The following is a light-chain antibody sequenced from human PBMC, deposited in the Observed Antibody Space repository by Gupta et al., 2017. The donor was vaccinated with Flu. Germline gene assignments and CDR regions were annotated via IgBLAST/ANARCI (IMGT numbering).Light chain of an antibody. V-gene: IGKV3-20*01. CDR3: QQYGSSVPT. CDR1: QSVRSDY. Sequence: TLSLYPGERATLSCRASQSVRSDYLAWYQQKPGQAPRLLMYGASYRATGMPDRFSASGSGTDFTLTINRLDPEDFAVYYCQQYGSSVPTFGQGTTVEV. J-gene: IGKJ1*01. CDR2: GAS.